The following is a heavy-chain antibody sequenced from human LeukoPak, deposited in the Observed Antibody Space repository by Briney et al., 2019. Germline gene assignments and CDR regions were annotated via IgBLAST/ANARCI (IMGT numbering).Heavy chain of an antibody. J-gene: IGHJ6*02. CDR3: ARRNAMDV. CDR2: ISGSGSST. CDR1: GFTFSNYA. Sequence: GGSLSLSCAASGFTFSNYAMTWVRQAPGKGLEWVSGISGSGSSTYYADSVKGRFTLSRDYPKNTLYLQMNSLRAEDTAVYYCARRNAMDVWGQGTTVIVFS. V-gene: IGHV3-23*01.